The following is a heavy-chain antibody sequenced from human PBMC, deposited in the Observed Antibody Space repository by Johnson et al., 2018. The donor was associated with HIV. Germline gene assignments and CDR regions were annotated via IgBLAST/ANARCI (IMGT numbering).Heavy chain of an antibody. Sequence: VQLVESGGGVVQPGRSLRLSCAASGFTFDDYGMSWVRQVPGKGLEWVSGINWNGGSTGYADSVKGRFTISRDNARNSLYLQMNSLRAEDTALYYCARATWSDDAFDIWGQGTMVTVSS. CDR3: ARATWSDDAFDI. V-gene: IGHV3-20*04. CDR2: INWNGGST. D-gene: IGHD2-8*01. CDR1: GFTFDDYG. J-gene: IGHJ3*02.